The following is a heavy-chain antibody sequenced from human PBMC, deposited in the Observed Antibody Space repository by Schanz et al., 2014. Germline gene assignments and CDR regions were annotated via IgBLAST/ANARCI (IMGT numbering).Heavy chain of an antibody. V-gene: IGHV3-33*01. J-gene: IGHJ6*02. D-gene: IGHD2-15*01. CDR1: GLNFDYYG. CDR2: IGYDGSEK. Sequence: QVQLVESGGGVVQPGRSLRLSCATSGLNFDYYGMNWVRQAPGKGLEWVAIIGYDGSEKYYVDSVKGRFTISRDNSKDTLYLQMNSLTAEDTAVYYCARGSVPYQDVRMDVWGQGTLVTVSS. CDR3: ARGSVPYQDVRMDV.